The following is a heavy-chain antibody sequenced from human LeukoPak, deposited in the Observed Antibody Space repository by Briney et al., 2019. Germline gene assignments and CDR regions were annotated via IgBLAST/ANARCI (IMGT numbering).Heavy chain of an antibody. D-gene: IGHD5-18*01. V-gene: IGHV3-30*02. CDR2: INYDERKK. J-gene: IGHJ3*02. CDR3: ARGAYSYGPYDALDI. Sequence: GGSLGLSCAASGLTFSTSWMHWVRQAPGKELEWVAFINYDERKKNYIDSLKGRFSISRDNSRNTLYLEMNSLGTEDTAIYYCARGAYSYGPYDALDIWGQGTMVTVSS. CDR1: GLTFSTSW.